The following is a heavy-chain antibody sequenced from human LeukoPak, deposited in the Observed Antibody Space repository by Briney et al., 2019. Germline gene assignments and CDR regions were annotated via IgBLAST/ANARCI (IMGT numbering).Heavy chain of an antibody. CDR3: ARSIGSYYTMDV. CDR2: ISGSGSDL. CDR1: GFTFSDYY. Sequence: PGGSLRLSCIANGFTFSDYYMNWIRQAPGRGLEWVSYISGSGSDLYYADSVKGRFTISRDNAKNSLYLQMNSLRAEDTAVYYCARSIGSYYTMDVWGQGTTVTVSS. V-gene: IGHV3-11*01. J-gene: IGHJ6*02. D-gene: IGHD3-22*01.